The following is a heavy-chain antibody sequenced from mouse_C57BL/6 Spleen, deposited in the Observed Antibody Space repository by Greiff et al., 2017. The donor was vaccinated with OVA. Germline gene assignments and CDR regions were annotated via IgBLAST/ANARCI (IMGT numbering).Heavy chain of an antibody. V-gene: IGHV1-64*01. J-gene: IGHJ1*03. CDR1: GYTFTSYW. CDR2: IHPNSGIT. Sequence: QVQLQQPGAELVKPGASVKLSCKASGYTFTSYWMHWVKQRPGQGLEWIGMIHPNSGITNYNEKFKSKATLTVDKSSSTAYMQLSSLTSEDSAVYYCARGDGYYGVWGTGTTVTVSS. D-gene: IGHD2-3*01. CDR3: ARGDGYYGV.